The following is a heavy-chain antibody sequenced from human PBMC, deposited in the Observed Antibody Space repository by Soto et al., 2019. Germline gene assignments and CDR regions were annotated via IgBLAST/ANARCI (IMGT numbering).Heavy chain of an antibody. CDR1: GGTFSSYA. Sequence: QVQLVQSGAEVKKPGSSVKVSCKASGGTFSSYAISWVRQAPGQGLEWMGGIIPIFGTANYAQKFQGRVTITADESTSTAYMELRSLRSEDTAVYYCARVGGLNDYCDYDNSWFDPWGQGTLVTVYS. CDR2: IIPIFGTA. CDR3: ARVGGLNDYCDYDNSWFDP. J-gene: IGHJ5*02. V-gene: IGHV1-69*01. D-gene: IGHD4-17*01.